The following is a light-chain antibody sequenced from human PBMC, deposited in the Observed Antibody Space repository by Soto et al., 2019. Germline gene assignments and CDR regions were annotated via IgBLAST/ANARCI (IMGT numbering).Light chain of an antibody. CDR3: YSAADNNLNVV. V-gene: IGLV3-27*01. CDR2: KDS. Sequence: SYELTQPSSVSVSPGQTARITCSGDVLAKKYARWFQQQPGQAPVLVIYKDSERPSGIPERFSGSSSGTTVTLTISGAQVEDEADYYCYSAADNNLNVVFGGGTKLTVL. CDR1: VLAKKY. J-gene: IGLJ2*01.